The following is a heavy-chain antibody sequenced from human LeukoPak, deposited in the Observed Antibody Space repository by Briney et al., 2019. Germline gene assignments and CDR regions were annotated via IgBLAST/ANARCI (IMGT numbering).Heavy chain of an antibody. J-gene: IGHJ3*02. Sequence: GASVTVSCKASGYTFTGYYMHWVRQAPGQGLEWMGWINPNSGGTNYAQKFQGRVTMTRGTSISTAYMELSRLRSDDTAVYYCARYSGSLGAFDIWGQGTMVTVSS. V-gene: IGHV1-2*02. CDR3: ARYSGSLGAFDI. D-gene: IGHD1-26*01. CDR2: INPNSGGT. CDR1: GYTFTGYY.